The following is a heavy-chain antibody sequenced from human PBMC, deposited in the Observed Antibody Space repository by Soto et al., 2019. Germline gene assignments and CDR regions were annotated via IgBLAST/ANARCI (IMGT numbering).Heavy chain of an antibody. CDR2: ISYDGSNK. J-gene: IGHJ4*02. CDR3: AKDSGYCSGGSCYLDY. V-gene: IGHV3-30*18. Sequence: QVQLVESGGGVVQPGRSLRLSCAASGSTFSSYGMHWVRQAPGKGLEWVAVISYDGSNKYYADSVKGRFTISRDNSKNTLYLQMNSLRAEDTAVYYCAKDSGYCSGGSCYLDYWGQGTLVTVSS. CDR1: GSTFSSYG. D-gene: IGHD2-15*01.